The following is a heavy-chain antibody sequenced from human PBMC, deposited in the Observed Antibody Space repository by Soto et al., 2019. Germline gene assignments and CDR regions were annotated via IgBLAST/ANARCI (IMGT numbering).Heavy chain of an antibody. CDR3: ARDESYDSSGYYRY. J-gene: IGHJ4*02. CDR2: IYYSGST. CDR1: GGSISSYY. D-gene: IGHD3-22*01. V-gene: IGHV4-59*01. Sequence: KPSETLSLTCTVSGGSISSYYWSWIRQPPGKGLEWIGYIYYSGSTNYNPSLKSRVTISVDTSKNQFSLKLSSVTAADTAVYYCARDESYDSSGYYRYWGQGTLVTVSS.